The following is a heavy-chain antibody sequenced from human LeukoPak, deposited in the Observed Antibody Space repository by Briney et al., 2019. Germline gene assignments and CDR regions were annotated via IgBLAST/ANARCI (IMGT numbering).Heavy chain of an antibody. D-gene: IGHD5-18*01. V-gene: IGHV4-59*01. CDR1: GGSISSYY. CDR3: ARVDSDTAMVDY. J-gene: IGHJ4*02. CDR2: IYYSGST. Sequence: PSETLSLTCTVSGGSISSYYWSWIRQPPGKGLEWIGYIYYSGSTNYNPSLKSRVTISVDTSKNQFSLKLSSVTAADTVVYYCARVDSDTAMVDYWGQGTLVTVSS.